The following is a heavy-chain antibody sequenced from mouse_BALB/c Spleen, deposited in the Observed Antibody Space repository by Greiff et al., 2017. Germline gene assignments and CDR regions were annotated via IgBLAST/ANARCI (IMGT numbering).Heavy chain of an antibody. V-gene: IGHV1S56*01. J-gene: IGHJ2*01. D-gene: IGHD2-4*01. Sequence: VQLQQSGPELVKPGASVRISCKASGYTFTSYYIHWVKQRPGQGLEWIGWIYPGNVNTKYNEKFKGKATLTADKSSSTAYMQLSSLTSEDSAVYFCAREVYDYLYYFDYWGQGTTLTVSS. CDR1: GYTFTSYY. CDR3: AREVYDYLYYFDY. CDR2: IYPGNVNT.